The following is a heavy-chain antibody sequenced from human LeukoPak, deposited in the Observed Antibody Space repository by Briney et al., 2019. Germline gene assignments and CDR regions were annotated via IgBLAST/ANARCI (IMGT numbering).Heavy chain of an antibody. CDR2: IIPIFGTA. V-gene: IGHV1-69*13. CDR3: ARVPPPPGTAADYYYYMDV. CDR1: GGTFSSYA. D-gene: IGHD1-7*01. Sequence: SVKVSCKASGGTFSSYAISWVRQAPGQGLEWMGRIIPIFGTADYAQKFQGRVTITADESTSTAYMELSSLRSEDTAVYYCARVPPPPGTAADYYYYMDVWGKGTTVTVSS. J-gene: IGHJ6*03.